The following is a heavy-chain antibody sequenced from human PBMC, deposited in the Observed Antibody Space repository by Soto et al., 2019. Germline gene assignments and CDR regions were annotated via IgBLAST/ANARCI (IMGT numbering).Heavy chain of an antibody. V-gene: IGHV2-5*02. CDR1: GFSLSTSGVG. CDR2: IYWDDDK. CDR3: AFYPSSFDS. Sequence: QITLKESGPTLVKPTQALTLTCTFSGFSLSTSGVGVGWIRQPPGKALEWLALIYWDDDKRYSPSLKSRVTITKDSSKNQVVLTMTNMDPVDTATYYCAFYPSSFDSWGQGTLVTVSS. J-gene: IGHJ4*02.